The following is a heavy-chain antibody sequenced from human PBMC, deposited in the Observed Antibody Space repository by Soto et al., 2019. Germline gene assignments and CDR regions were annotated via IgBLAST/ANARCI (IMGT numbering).Heavy chain of an antibody. CDR3: ARAMFVAGTGYFDY. CDR1: GGSISSYY. J-gene: IGHJ4*02. D-gene: IGHD6-19*01. CDR2: IYYSGST. V-gene: IGHV4-59*01. Sequence: PSETLSLTCTVSGGSISSYYWSWIRQPPGKGLEWIGYIYYSGSTNYNPSLKSRVTISVDTSKNQFSLKLSSVTAADTAVYYCARAMFVAGTGYFDYWGQGTLVTVSS.